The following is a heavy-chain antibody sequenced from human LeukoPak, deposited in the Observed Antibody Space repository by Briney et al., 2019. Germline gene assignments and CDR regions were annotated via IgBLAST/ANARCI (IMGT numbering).Heavy chain of an antibody. Sequence: PGGSLTLSCAASGFTFSSYEMNWVRQAPGKGLDWVSYISSSSTTIYYADSVKGRFTISSDNAKNSLYLQMNSLRAEDSAVYYCARGGIPPDYWGQGTLVTVSS. J-gene: IGHJ4*02. CDR2: ISSSSTTI. D-gene: IGHD2-2*02. CDR1: GFTFSSYE. V-gene: IGHV3-48*03. CDR3: ARGGIPPDY.